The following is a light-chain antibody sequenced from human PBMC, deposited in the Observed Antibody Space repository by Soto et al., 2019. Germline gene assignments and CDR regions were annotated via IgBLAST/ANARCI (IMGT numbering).Light chain of an antibody. V-gene: IGKV3-11*01. Sequence: EIVLTQSPATLSLSPGERATLSCRASQSVSGYLAWYQQKPGQAPRLLIYDAFSRAAGIPDRFSGSGSGTDFTLTISSLEPEDFAVYYCLQRSTWPWTFGQGTKVEIK. CDR2: DAF. J-gene: IGKJ1*01. CDR3: LQRSTWPWT. CDR1: QSVSGY.